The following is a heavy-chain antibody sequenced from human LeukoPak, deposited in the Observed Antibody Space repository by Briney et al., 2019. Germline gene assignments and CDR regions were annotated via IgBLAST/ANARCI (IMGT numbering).Heavy chain of an antibody. CDR1: GYTFTSYD. J-gene: IGHJ3*02. D-gene: IGHD3-3*01. V-gene: IGHV1-8*03. CDR3: ARESSGYYDFWSGYSHEDAFDI. Sequence: ASVKVSCKASGYTFTSYDINWVRQATGQGLEWMGWMNPNSGNTGYAQKFQGRVTITRNTSISTAYMELSSLRSEDTAVYYRARESSGYYDFWSGYSHEDAFDIWGQGTMVTVSS. CDR2: MNPNSGNT.